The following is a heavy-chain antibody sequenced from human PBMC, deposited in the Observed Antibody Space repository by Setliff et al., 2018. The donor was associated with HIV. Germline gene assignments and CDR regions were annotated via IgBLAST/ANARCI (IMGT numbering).Heavy chain of an antibody. CDR3: AKGFYYDSGDGRVRAFDI. Sequence: PGGSLRLSCAASGYTFNNYAMSWVRQAPGKGLEWVSTVAGNAVNTYHADSVKGRFTISRDNSKNTLYLQMNSLRAEYTAVYFCAKGFYYDSGDGRVRAFDIWGQGTMVTVSS. CDR2: VAGNAVNT. CDR1: GYTFNNYA. J-gene: IGHJ3*02. V-gene: IGHV3-23*01. D-gene: IGHD3-22*01.